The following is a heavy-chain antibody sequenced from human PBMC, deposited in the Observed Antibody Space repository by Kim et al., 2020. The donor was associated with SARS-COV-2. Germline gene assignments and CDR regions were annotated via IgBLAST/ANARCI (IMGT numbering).Heavy chain of an antibody. V-gene: IGHV3-30*01. CDR3: ARDYGSGSYVYYGMDV. J-gene: IGHJ6*02. D-gene: IGHD3-10*01. Sequence: DPVKGRLTISRDNSKNTLYLQMNSLRAEDTAVYYCARDYGSGSYVYYGMDVWGQGTTVTVSS.